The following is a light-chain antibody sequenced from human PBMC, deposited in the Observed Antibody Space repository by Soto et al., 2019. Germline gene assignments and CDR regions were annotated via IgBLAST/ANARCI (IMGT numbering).Light chain of an antibody. J-gene: IGLJ3*02. CDR1: NSNIGSNA. Sequence: QSVLTQSPSVSGAPRQSGNISCSGNNSNIGSNAGHWYQQLHGKAPKLLMYSNDILPSGVSERFSGSKSGTSASLAISGLQSEDEGDYYCATWDDRLTAWVFGGGTQVTVL. CDR2: SND. V-gene: IGLV1-36*01. CDR3: ATWDDRLTAWV.